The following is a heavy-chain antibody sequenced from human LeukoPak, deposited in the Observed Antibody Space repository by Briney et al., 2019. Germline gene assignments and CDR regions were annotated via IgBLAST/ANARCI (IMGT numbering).Heavy chain of an antibody. D-gene: IGHD3-10*01. CDR1: GSTFSSYA. J-gene: IGHJ4*02. V-gene: IGHV3-23*01. CDR3: AKDVGSGSYYKGLRYFDY. CDR2: ISGNGGST. Sequence: PGGSLRLSCAASGSTFSSYAMSWVRQAPGKGLEWVSAISGNGGSTYYADSVKGRFTISRDNSKNTLYLQMNSLRAEDTAVYYCAKDVGSGSYYKGLRYFDYWGQGTLVTVSS.